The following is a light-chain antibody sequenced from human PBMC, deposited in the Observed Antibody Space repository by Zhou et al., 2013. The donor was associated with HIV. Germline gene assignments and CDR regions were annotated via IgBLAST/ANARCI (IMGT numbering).Light chain of an antibody. CDR2: EVS. CDR1: QSLLHTNGKTY. Sequence: DIVMTQTPLSLSVPPGQPASISCKSSQSLLHTNGKTYLYWYLQKPGQPPQILIYEVSNRLSGVPDRFSGSGSGTDFTLKISRVEAEDVGYFYCMHGVQLPLTFGQGTKLEIK. V-gene: IGKV2D-29*01. CDR3: MHGVQLPLT. J-gene: IGKJ2*01.